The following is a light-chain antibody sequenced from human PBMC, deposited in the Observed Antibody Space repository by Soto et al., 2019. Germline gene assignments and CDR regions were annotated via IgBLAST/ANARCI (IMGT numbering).Light chain of an antibody. J-gene: IGKJ5*01. V-gene: IGKV3-15*01. CDR3: QQYNNWPIT. CDR2: GAS. Sequence: EVVMRQPPATLSVSPRERATLSCRASQSVIINLAWYQQKPGQAPRLLIYGASTRATGIPARSSGSGSGTEFSLTVSSLQSEDFAVYYCQQYNNWPITFGQGTRLEIK. CDR1: QSVIIN.